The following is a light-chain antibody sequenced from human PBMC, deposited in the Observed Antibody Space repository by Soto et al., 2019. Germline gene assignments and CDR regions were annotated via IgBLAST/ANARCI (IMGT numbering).Light chain of an antibody. CDR3: QQYNNWPPYT. J-gene: IGKJ2*01. Sequence: EIVLTQSPGTLSLSPGERATLSCRASQSVSSNNLAWYQQRPGQAPRLLMYGASTRATETPARFSGSGSATDFTLTISSLQSEDFAVYYCQQYNNWPPYTFGQGTKVDIK. V-gene: IGKV3-15*01. CDR1: QSVSSN. CDR2: GAS.